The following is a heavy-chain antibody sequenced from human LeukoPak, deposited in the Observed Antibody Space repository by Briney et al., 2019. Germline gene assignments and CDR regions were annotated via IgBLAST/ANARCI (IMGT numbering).Heavy chain of an antibody. D-gene: IGHD2-2*01. J-gene: IGHJ3*02. CDR3: AKGWEDIVVVPAAIDPDAFDI. CDR1: GVTVSSNY. CDR2: LYGGGTT. V-gene: IGHV3-53*05. Sequence: HTGGSLRLSCAVFGVTVSSNYMSWVRQAPGKGLEWVSVLYGGGTTYYADSVKGRFTISRDNSKNTLYLQMNSLRAEDTAVYYCAKGWEDIVVVPAAIDPDAFDIWGQGTMVTVSS.